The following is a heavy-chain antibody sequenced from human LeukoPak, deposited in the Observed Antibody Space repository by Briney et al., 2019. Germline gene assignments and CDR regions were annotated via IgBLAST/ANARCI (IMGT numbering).Heavy chain of an antibody. CDR3: APGTGYSSSWHAD. CDR1: GFTVSSNY. D-gene: IGHD6-13*01. Sequence: PGGSLRLSCAASGFTVSSNYMSWVRQAPGKGLEWVSVIYSGGSTYYADSEKGRFTISRDNSKNTLYLQMNSLRAEDTAVYYCAPGTGYSSSWHADWGQGTLVTVSS. J-gene: IGHJ4*02. V-gene: IGHV3-66*02. CDR2: IYSGGST.